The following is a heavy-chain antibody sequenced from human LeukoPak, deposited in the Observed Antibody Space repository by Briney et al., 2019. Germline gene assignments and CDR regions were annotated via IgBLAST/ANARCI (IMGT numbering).Heavy chain of an antibody. CDR1: GYTFITYG. D-gene: IGHD1-26*01. J-gene: IGHJ4*02. V-gene: IGHV1-18*01. CDR2: TSGYNGNT. Sequence: ASVKVSCKASGYTFITYGISWVRQAPGQGLEWMGWTSGYNGNTNYAQKLQGRVTMTTDTSTSTAYMELRSLRSDDTAVYYCARVGSGSYLYWGQGTLVTVSS. CDR3: ARVGSGSYLY.